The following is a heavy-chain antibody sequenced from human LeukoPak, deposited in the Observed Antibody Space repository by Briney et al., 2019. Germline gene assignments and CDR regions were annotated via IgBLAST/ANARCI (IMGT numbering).Heavy chain of an antibody. J-gene: IGHJ5*02. CDR1: GGTFSSYA. CDR2: IIPIFGTA. CDR3: ARGPVAARPDNWFDP. V-gene: IGHV1-69*05. Sequence: SVKVSCKASGGTFSSYAISWVRQAPGQGLEWMGRIIPIFGTANYAQKFQGRVTITTDESTSTAYMELSSLRSEDTAVYYCARGPVAARPDNWFDPWGQGTLVTVSS. D-gene: IGHD6-6*01.